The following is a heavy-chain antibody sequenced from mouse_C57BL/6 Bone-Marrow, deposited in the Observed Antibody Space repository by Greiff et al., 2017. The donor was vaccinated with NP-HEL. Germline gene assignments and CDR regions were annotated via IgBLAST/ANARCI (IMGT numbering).Heavy chain of an antibody. CDR1: GYTFTGYW. Sequence: QVQLKESGAELMKPGASVKLSCKATGYTFTGYWIEWVKQRPGHGLEWIGEILPGRGSTNYNEKFKGKATFTADTSSNTAYMQLSSLTTEDSAIYYCARGEIYYYGSWYFDVWGTGTTVTVSS. V-gene: IGHV1-9*01. CDR2: ILPGRGST. CDR3: ARGEIYYYGSWYFDV. D-gene: IGHD1-1*01. J-gene: IGHJ1*03.